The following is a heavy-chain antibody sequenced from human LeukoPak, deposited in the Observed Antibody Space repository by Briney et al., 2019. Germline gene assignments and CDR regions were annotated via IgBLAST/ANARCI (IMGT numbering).Heavy chain of an antibody. J-gene: IGHJ6*04. CDR3: ARDRIVATTYYYYYGMDV. CDR2: IYHSGST. Sequence: SETLSLTCAVYGGSFSGYYWSWIRQPPGKGLEWIGEIYHSGSTNYNPSLKSRVTISVDTSKNQFSLKLSSVTAADTAVYYCARDRIVATTYYYYYGMDVWGKGTTVTVSS. V-gene: IGHV4-34*01. CDR1: GGSFSGYY. D-gene: IGHD5-12*01.